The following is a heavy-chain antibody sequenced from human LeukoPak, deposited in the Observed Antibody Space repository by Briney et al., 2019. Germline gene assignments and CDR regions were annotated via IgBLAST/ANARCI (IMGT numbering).Heavy chain of an antibody. CDR2: MNPNSGNT. CDR3: ARGNQLLRSYYMDV. Sequence: ASVKVSCKASGYTFTSYDINWVRQATGQGLEWMGWMNPNSGNTGYAQKFQGRVTMTRNTSISTAYMELSSLRSGDTAVYYCARGNQLLRSYYMDVWGKGTTVTVSS. CDR1: GYTFTSYD. V-gene: IGHV1-8*01. D-gene: IGHD2-2*01. J-gene: IGHJ6*03.